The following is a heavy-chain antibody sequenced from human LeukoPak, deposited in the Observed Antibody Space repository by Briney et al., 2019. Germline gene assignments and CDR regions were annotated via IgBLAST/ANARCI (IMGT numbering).Heavy chain of an antibody. Sequence: GASVKVSCKASGYTFTSYYMHWVRQAPGQGLEWMGIINPSGGSTSYAQKFQGRVTMTRDTSTSAVYMELSSLRPEDTAVYYCARIGSGGSWGAYYFDYWGQGTLVTVSS. D-gene: IGHD2-15*01. CDR2: INPSGGST. CDR3: ARIGSGGSWGAYYFDY. J-gene: IGHJ4*02. V-gene: IGHV1-46*01. CDR1: GYTFTSYY.